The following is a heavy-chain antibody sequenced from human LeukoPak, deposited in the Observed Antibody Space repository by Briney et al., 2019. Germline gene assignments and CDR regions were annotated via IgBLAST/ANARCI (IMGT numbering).Heavy chain of an antibody. Sequence: SETLSLTCTVSGGSISSSAYFWSWIRQHPGKGLEGIGYIYYSGSTYYNPSLKSRVTISVDTSKNQFSLKLSSVTAADTAMYYCARDRGDYGSGTYLTWGQGILVTVSS. D-gene: IGHD3-10*01. V-gene: IGHV4-31*03. CDR3: ARDRGDYGSGTYLT. J-gene: IGHJ5*02. CDR2: IYYSGST. CDR1: GGSISSSAYF.